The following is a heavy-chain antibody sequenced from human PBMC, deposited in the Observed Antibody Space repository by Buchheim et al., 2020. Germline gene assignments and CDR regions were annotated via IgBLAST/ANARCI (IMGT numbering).Heavy chain of an antibody. CDR3: AKSGYGMDV. Sequence: QVQLVESGGGVVQPGRSLRLSCAASGFTFSSYGMHWVRQAPGKGLEWVAVISYDGSNKYYADSVKGRFNISRDNSKNTLYLQMNSLRAEDTAVYYCAKSGYGMDVWGQGTT. CDR2: ISYDGSNK. V-gene: IGHV3-30*18. CDR1: GFTFSSYG. J-gene: IGHJ6*02. D-gene: IGHD3-10*01.